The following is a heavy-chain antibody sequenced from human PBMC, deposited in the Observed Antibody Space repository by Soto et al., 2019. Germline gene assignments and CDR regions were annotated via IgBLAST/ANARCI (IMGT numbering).Heavy chain of an antibody. CDR3: AKEGMRYGLDC. J-gene: IGHJ4*02. CDR1: GFTFSSSV. V-gene: IGHV3-23*01. Sequence: EVQLLESRGGLVQPGGSLRLSCAASGFTFSSSVMTWVRQAPGKGLEWVSSITSSGDYTYYADSVKGRFTVSRDSSKNTLYLQMNFLRAEDTAVYYGAKEGMRYGLDCSGQGTLVSVSS. CDR2: ITSSGDYT. D-gene: IGHD3-16*01.